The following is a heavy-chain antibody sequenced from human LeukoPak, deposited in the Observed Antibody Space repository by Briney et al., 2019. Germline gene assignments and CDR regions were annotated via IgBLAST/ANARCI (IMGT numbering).Heavy chain of an antibody. CDR3: AKSIVVVVAATEDY. CDR1: GFTFSSYA. V-gene: IGHV3-23*01. Sequence: GGSLRLSCAASGFTFSSYAMSWVRQAPGKGLEWVSAISGSGGSTYYADSVKGRFTISRDNSKNTLYLQMNSLRAEDTAVYYCAKSIVVVVAATEDYWGQGTLVTVPS. D-gene: IGHD2-15*01. CDR2: ISGSGGST. J-gene: IGHJ4*02.